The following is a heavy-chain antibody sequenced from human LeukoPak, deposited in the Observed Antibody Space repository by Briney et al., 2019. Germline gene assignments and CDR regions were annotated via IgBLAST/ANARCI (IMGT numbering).Heavy chain of an antibody. CDR1: GGSISNYY. D-gene: IGHD2-15*01. Sequence: SETLSLTCTVSGGSISNYYWSWIRQPAGKGLERIGRIYSSGIINYNPSLKSRVTMSVDTSKNQFSLDLSSVTAADTAVNYCARVDCSGGSCYLGSIWGQGTMVTVSS. CDR3: ARVDCSGGSCYLGSI. CDR2: IYSSGII. V-gene: IGHV4-4*07. J-gene: IGHJ3*02.